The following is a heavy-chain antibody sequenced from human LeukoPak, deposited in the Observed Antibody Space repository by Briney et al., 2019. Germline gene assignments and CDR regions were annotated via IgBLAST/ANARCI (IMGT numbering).Heavy chain of an antibody. Sequence: PGRSLRLSCAASGFTLSSYAMHWVRQAPGKGLEWVAVISYDGSNKYYADSVKGRFTISRDNSKNTLYLQMNSLRAEDTAVYYCARVPAADYWGQGTLVTVSS. V-gene: IGHV3-30-3*01. J-gene: IGHJ4*02. D-gene: IGHD6-13*01. CDR2: ISYDGSNK. CDR1: GFTLSSYA. CDR3: ARVPAADY.